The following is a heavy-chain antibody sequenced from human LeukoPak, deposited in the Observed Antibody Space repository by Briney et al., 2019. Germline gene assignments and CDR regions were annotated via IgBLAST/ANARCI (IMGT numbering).Heavy chain of an antibody. D-gene: IGHD6-13*01. J-gene: IGHJ4*02. CDR3: ARDLGASSSCSPYFDY. V-gene: IGHV3-21*01. CDR1: GFTFSSYS. Sequence: GGSLRLSYAASGFTFSSYSMNWVRQAPGKGLEWVSSISSSSSYIYYADSVKGRFTISRDNAKNSLYLQMNSLRAEGTAVYYCARDLGASSSCSPYFDYWGQGTLVTVSS. CDR2: ISSSSSYI.